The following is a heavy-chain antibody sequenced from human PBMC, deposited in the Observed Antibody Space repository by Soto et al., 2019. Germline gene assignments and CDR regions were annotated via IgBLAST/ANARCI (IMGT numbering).Heavy chain of an antibody. CDR3: ARDSIRGGCDY. J-gene: IGHJ4*02. V-gene: IGHV3-33*01. Sequence: QVQLVESGGGVVQPGRSLRLSCAASGFTFSSYGMHWVRQAPGKGLEWVAVIWYDGSNKYYADSVKGRFTISRDNSKNTLYLQMNSLRAEETAVYYCARDSIRGGCDYWGQGTLVTVSS. CDR1: GFTFSSYG. CDR2: IWYDGSNK. D-gene: IGHD2-2*02.